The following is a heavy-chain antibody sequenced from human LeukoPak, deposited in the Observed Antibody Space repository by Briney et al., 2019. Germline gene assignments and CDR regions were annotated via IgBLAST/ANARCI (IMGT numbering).Heavy chain of an antibody. J-gene: IGHJ3*02. V-gene: IGHV4-61*02. CDR3: ARTPGPPVEVPSGDPDHDAFDI. D-gene: IGHD2-2*01. CDR2: IYTSGNT. Sequence: SETLSLTCTVSGASVSSGSNYWNWIRQPAGKGLEWIGRIYTSGNTNYNPSLKSRVTISVDTSKHQFSLKLSSVTAADTAVYYCARTPGPPVEVPSGDPDHDAFDIWGQGTMVTVSS. CDR1: GASVSSGSNY.